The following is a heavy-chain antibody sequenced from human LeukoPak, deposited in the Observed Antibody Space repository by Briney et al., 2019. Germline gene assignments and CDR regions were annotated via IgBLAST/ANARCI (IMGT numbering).Heavy chain of an antibody. CDR3: AKDGMVRSFDP. Sequence: PGRSLRLSCAASGFTFSSYGMHWVRQAPGKGLEWVAVISYDGSNKYYADSVKGRFTISRDNSKNTLYLQMNSLRAEDTAVYYCAKDGMVRSFDPWGQGTLVTVSS. CDR1: GFTFSSYG. J-gene: IGHJ5*02. CDR2: ISYDGSNK. V-gene: IGHV3-30*18. D-gene: IGHD3-10*01.